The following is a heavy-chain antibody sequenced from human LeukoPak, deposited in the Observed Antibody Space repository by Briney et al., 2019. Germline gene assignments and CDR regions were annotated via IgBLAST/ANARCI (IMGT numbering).Heavy chain of an antibody. V-gene: IGHV3-30*03. D-gene: IGHD3-10*01. CDR1: GFTFNKNY. CDR2: ISYDGRSE. CDR3: ARDQVYFGSGTYPPDY. J-gene: IGHJ4*02. Sequence: GGSLRLSCAASGFTFNKNYMHWVRQAPGKGLEWVAVISYDGRSEYYADSVKGRFIISRDNSKSTLYLQISRLRAEDTAIYYCARDQVYFGSGTYPPDYWGQGTLVTVSS.